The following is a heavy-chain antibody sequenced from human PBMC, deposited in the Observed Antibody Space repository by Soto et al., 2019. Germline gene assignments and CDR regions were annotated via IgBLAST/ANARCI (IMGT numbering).Heavy chain of an antibody. D-gene: IGHD6-6*01. CDR1: GGSSISYY. J-gene: IGHJ4*02. CDR3: ARLGSSEDFDY. CDR2: IYYSGST. V-gene: IGHV4-59*08. Sequence: SETLSLTCTVSGGSSISYYWIWIRQPPGKGLEWIGYIYYSGSTNYNPSLKSRVTISVDTSKNQFSLKLSSVTAADTAVYYCARLGSSEDFDYWGQGTLVTVSS.